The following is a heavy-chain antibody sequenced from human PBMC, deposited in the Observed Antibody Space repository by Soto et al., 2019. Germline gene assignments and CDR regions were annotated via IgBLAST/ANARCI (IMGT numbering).Heavy chain of an antibody. D-gene: IGHD3-10*01. CDR1: GGTFSSYT. CDR2: IIPILGIA. J-gene: IGHJ4*02. Sequence: QVQLVQSGAEVKKPGSSVKVSCKASGGTFSSYTISWVRQAPGQGLEWMGRIIPILGIANYAQKFQGRVTITAEKSTSTAYMELSSLRSVDTAVYYCARTYYYGSGSTFAYWGQGTLVTVSS. V-gene: IGHV1-69*02. CDR3: ARTYYYGSGSTFAY.